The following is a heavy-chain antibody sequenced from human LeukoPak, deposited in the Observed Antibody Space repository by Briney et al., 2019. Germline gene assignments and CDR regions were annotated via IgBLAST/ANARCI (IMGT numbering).Heavy chain of an antibody. Sequence: PGGSLRLSCAASGFTFSSYAMSWVRQAPGKGLEWVSAISGRGGSTYYADSVKGRFTISRDNSKNTLYLQMNSLRAEDTAVYYCAKPDGYSYGTGTFDYWGQGTLVIVSS. CDR1: GFTFSSYA. J-gene: IGHJ4*02. D-gene: IGHD5-18*01. CDR2: ISGRGGST. V-gene: IGHV3-23*01. CDR3: AKPDGYSYGTGTFDY.